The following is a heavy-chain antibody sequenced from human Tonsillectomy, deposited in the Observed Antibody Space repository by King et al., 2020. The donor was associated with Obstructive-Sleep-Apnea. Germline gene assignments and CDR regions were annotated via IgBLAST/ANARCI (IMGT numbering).Heavy chain of an antibody. J-gene: IGHJ5*02. Sequence: VQLVESGAEVKKPGASVKVSCKASGDTFTGYYIHWVRQAPGQGLEWMGWINPNSGATNYAQKFQGRVTVTRDMSISTAYTELTRLRSDDTAVYYCARDRPPAFGSGSKNWFDPWGQGTLVTVSS. V-gene: IGHV1-2*02. D-gene: IGHD3-10*01. CDR1: GDTFTGYY. CDR3: ARDRPPAFGSGSKNWFDP. CDR2: INPNSGAT.